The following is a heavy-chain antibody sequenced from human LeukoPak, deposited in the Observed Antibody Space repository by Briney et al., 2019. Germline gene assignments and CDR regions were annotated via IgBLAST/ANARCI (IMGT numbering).Heavy chain of an antibody. V-gene: IGHV3-7*01. CDR2: IKQDGSEK. D-gene: IGHD2-15*01. CDR3: ARRGLPDV. J-gene: IGHJ6*03. CDR1: GFTFSDYY. Sequence: GGSLRLSCAASGFTFSDYYMTWIRQAPGKGLEWVVNIKQDGSEKYYVDSVKGRFTISRDNAKNSLYLQMNSLRVEDTAVYYCARRGLPDVWGKGTTVTVSS.